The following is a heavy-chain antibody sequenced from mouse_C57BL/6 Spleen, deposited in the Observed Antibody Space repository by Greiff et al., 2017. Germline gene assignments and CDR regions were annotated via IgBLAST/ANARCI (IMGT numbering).Heavy chain of an antibody. CDR3: ARSTMVTTLYYYAMDY. Sequence: QVQLKESGPELVKPGASVKISCKASGYSFTSYYIHWVKQRPGQGLEWIGWIYPGSGNTKYNEKFKGKAKLTADTSSSTAYMQLSSLTSEDSAVYYCARSTMVTTLYYYAMDYWGQGTSVTVSS. V-gene: IGHV1-66*01. J-gene: IGHJ4*01. CDR1: GYSFTSYY. D-gene: IGHD2-1*01. CDR2: IYPGSGNT.